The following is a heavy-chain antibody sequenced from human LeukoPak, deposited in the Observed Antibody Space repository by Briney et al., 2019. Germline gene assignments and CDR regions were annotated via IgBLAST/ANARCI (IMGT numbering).Heavy chain of an antibody. Sequence: GGSLRLSCAASGFTFSSYAMSWVRQAPGKGLEWVAMIWYDGSNEFYADSVRGRFTISRDNSKNTLYLQMNSLRAEDTAVYYCARTTIHRSSNFDYWGQGTLVTVSS. V-gene: IGHV3-33*08. J-gene: IGHJ4*02. CDR1: GFTFSSYA. D-gene: IGHD1-1*01. CDR2: IWYDGSNE. CDR3: ARTTIHRSSNFDY.